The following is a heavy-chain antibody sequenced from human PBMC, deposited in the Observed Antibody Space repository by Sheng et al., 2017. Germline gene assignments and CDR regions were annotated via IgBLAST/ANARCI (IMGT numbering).Heavy chain of an antibody. CDR1: GFTFSSYG. D-gene: IGHD6-25*01. V-gene: IGHV3-30*02. CDR2: IRYDGSNK. J-gene: IGHJ4*02. Sequence: QVQLVESGGGVVQPGGSLRLSCAASGFTFSSYGMHWVRQAPGKGLEWVAFIRYDGSNKYYADSVKGRFTISRDNSKNTLYLQMNSLRAEDTAVYYCAREQRLRVTFDYWGQGTLVTVSS. CDR3: AREQRLRVTFDY.